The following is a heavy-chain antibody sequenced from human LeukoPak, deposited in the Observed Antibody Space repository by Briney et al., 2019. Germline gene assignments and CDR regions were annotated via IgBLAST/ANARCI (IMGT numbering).Heavy chain of an antibody. Sequence: ALVKVSCKASGYTFTSYYMHWVRQAAGQGLEWMGIINPSGGSTSYAQKFQGRVTMTRDTSTSTVYMELSSLRSEDTAVYYCARDSSYGDQPYYFDYWGQGALVTVSS. CDR3: ARDSSYGDQPYYFDY. CDR1: GYTFTSYY. D-gene: IGHD4-17*01. J-gene: IGHJ4*02. V-gene: IGHV1-46*01. CDR2: INPSGGST.